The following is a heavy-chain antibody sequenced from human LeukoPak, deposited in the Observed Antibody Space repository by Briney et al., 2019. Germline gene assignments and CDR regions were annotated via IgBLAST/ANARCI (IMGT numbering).Heavy chain of an antibody. CDR1: GGSFSGYY. Sequence: SETLSLTCAVYGGSFSGYYWSWIRQPPGKGLEWIGEINHSGSTNYNPSLKSRVTISVDTSKNQFSLKLSSVTAADTAVYYCARIRPTVTTGHWGQGTLVTVSS. CDR2: INHSGST. D-gene: IGHD4-17*01. V-gene: IGHV4-34*01. J-gene: IGHJ4*02. CDR3: ARIRPTVTTGH.